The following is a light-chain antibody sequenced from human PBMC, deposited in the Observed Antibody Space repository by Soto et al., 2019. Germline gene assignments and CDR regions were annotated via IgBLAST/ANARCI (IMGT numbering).Light chain of an antibody. CDR2: WAS. CDR3: QQSYSTPPT. Sequence: DIVMTQSPESLAVSLGERATINCKSSQNVLYNSDNKNYLTWYQQKPGQPPKLLINWASTRESGVPDRFSGSGSGTDFTLTISSLQAEDVAVYYCQQSYSTPPTFGQGTKVEIK. J-gene: IGKJ1*01. V-gene: IGKV4-1*01. CDR1: QNVLYNSDNKNY.